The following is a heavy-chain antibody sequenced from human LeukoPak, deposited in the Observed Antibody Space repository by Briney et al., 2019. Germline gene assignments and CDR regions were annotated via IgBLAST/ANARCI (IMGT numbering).Heavy chain of an antibody. CDR1: GFTFSSYW. CDR3: ARGYVNYYYYMDV. V-gene: IGHV3-74*01. J-gene: IGHJ6*03. CDR2: INSDGSST. Sequence: GGSLRLSCAASGFTFSSYWMHWVRQAPGKGLVWVSRINSDGSSTSYADSVKGRFTISRDNAKNTLYLQMNSLRAEDTAVYYCARGYVNYYYYMDVWGKGTTVTVSS. D-gene: IGHD5-12*01.